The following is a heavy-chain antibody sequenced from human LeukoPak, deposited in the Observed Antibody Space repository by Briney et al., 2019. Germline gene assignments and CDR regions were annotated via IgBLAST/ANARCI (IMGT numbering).Heavy chain of an antibody. Sequence: GGSLRLSCAASGFTFSSYAMHWVRQAPGKGLEFVSGISSNGGNTYYANSVKGRFTISRDNSKNTLYLQMGSLRAEDMAVYYCARGSTGNYYYSYDYRGQGTLVTVSS. J-gene: IGHJ4*02. CDR1: GFTFSSYA. CDR2: ISSNGGNT. CDR3: ARGSTGNYYYSYDY. V-gene: IGHV3-64*01. D-gene: IGHD1-26*01.